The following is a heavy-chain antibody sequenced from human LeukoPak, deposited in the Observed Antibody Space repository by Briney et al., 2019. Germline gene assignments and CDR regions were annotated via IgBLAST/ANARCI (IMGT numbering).Heavy chain of an antibody. V-gene: IGHV3-49*04. Sequence: GGSLRLSCTASGFTFGDYAMSWVRQAPGKGLEWVGFIRSEAYGGTTEYAASVKGRFTISRDESKSIAYLQMNSLKTEDTAVYYCTRDRSSWYFDYWGQGTLVTVSS. CDR3: TRDRSSWYFDY. CDR1: GFTFGDYA. CDR2: IRSEAYGGTT. J-gene: IGHJ4*02. D-gene: IGHD6-13*01.